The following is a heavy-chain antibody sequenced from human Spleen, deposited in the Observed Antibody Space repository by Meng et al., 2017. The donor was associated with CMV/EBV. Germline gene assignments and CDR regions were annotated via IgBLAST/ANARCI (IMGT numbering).Heavy chain of an antibody. V-gene: IGHV4-61*01. CDR3: ARDLGCSSVTCQTDY. CDR1: GHSVSRGSHS. Sequence: GHSVSRGSHSWSWVRQPPGKGLEWIGYIYYGGSTKYNPSLKRRATISLDTSKNQFFLNLISVTAADTAVYYCARDLGCSSVTCQTDYWGQGTLVTVSS. J-gene: IGHJ4*02. D-gene: IGHD2-2*01. CDR2: IYYGGST.